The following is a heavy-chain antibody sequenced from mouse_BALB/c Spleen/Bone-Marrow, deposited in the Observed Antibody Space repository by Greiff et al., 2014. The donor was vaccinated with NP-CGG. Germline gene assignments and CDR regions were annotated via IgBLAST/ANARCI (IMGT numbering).Heavy chain of an antibody. Sequence: VHLVESGPELVRPGVSVKISCKGSGYTFTDYAMHWVKQSHAKSLEWIGVISTYSGNTNYNQKFKGKATMTVDRSSSTAYMELTRLTSEDSAIYYCARGIYYDSTWFAYWGQGTLATVSA. CDR3: ARGIYYDSTWFAY. V-gene: IGHV1-67*01. D-gene: IGHD2-4*01. CDR1: GYTFTDYA. J-gene: IGHJ3*01. CDR2: ISTYSGNT.